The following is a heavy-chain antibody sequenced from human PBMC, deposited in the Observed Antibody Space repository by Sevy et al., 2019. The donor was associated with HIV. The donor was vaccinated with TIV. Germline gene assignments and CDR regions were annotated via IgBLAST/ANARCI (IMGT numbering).Heavy chain of an antibody. Sequence: SETLSLTCTVSGGSISSYYWSWIRQPPGKGLEWIGYIYYSGSTNYNPSLKSRVTISVDMSKNQFSLKLSSVTAADTAVYYCARDNIVVVPAARGPNYYYYGMDVWGQGTTVTVSS. CDR2: IYYSGST. CDR3: ARDNIVVVPAARGPNYYYYGMDV. CDR1: GGSISSYY. J-gene: IGHJ6*02. D-gene: IGHD2-2*01. V-gene: IGHV4-59*01.